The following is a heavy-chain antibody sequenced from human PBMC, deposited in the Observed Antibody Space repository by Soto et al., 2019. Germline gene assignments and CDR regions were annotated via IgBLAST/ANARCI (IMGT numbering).Heavy chain of an antibody. Sequence: AVKVSCKASGGTFRSYAISWVRQAPGQGLEWMGGIIPIFGTANYAQKSQGRVTITADESTSTAYMELSSLRSEDTAVYYCATEGSYSSSWYGVNGMDVWGQGTTVTVSS. D-gene: IGHD6-13*01. CDR1: GGTFRSYA. J-gene: IGHJ6*02. CDR3: ATEGSYSSSWYGVNGMDV. V-gene: IGHV1-69*13. CDR2: IIPIFGTA.